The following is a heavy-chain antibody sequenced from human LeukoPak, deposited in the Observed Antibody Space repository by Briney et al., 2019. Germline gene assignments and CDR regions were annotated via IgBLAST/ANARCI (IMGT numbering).Heavy chain of an antibody. Sequence: GASLRLSCAASGFTFSNYAMSWVRQAPGKGLEWVSATGGGSGIYYADSMKSRSTISRDNSKSTLYLQINSLRAEDTAVYYCAKWGDYDVLTGYYVSDYWGQGTLVTVSS. J-gene: IGHJ4*02. V-gene: IGHV3-23*01. CDR1: GFTFSNYA. CDR3: AKWGDYDVLTGYYVSDY. CDR2: TGGGSGI. D-gene: IGHD3-9*01.